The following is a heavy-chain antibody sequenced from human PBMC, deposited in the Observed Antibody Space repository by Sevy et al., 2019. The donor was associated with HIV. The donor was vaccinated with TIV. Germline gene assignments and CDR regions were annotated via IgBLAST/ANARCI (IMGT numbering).Heavy chain of an antibody. V-gene: IGHV3-53*01. D-gene: IGHD3-3*01. Sequence: GGSLRLSCAASGFTVSSNYMSWVRQAPGKGLEWVSVIYSGGSTYYADSVKGRFTISRDNSKNTLYLQMNSLRAEDTAVYFCARERSSTYYDFWSGYSPGAFDIWGQGTMVTVSS. J-gene: IGHJ3*02. CDR1: GFTVSSNY. CDR2: IYSGGST. CDR3: ARERSSTYYDFWSGYSPGAFDI.